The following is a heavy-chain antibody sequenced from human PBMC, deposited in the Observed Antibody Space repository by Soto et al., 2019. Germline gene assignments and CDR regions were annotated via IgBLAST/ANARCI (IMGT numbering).Heavy chain of an antibody. V-gene: IGHV1-69*13. Sequence: VASVKVSCKASRVAFSKFIVTWVRQAPGLGLEWVGGIIPIFGTANYAQKFQGRVTITADESTSTSYMEVNNLRSEDTAVYYCAKVRYSSPMGYYYGMDVWRQGTTVTVSS. CDR3: AKVRYSSPMGYYYGMDV. J-gene: IGHJ6*02. D-gene: IGHD6-19*01. CDR2: IIPIFGTA. CDR1: RVAFSKFI.